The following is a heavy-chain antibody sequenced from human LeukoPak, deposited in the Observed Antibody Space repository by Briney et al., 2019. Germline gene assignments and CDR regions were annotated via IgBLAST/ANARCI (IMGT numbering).Heavy chain of an antibody. CDR2: ISSSSSTI. CDR1: GFTFSSYS. CDR3: ARSNHGSGSPYYFDY. Sequence: AGGSLRLSCAASGFTFSSYSMNWVRQAPGKGLEWVSYISSSSSTIYYADSVKGRFTISRDNAKNSLYLQMNSLRAEDTAVYYCARSNHGSGSPYYFDYWGQGTLVTVSS. D-gene: IGHD3-10*01. V-gene: IGHV3-48*04. J-gene: IGHJ4*02.